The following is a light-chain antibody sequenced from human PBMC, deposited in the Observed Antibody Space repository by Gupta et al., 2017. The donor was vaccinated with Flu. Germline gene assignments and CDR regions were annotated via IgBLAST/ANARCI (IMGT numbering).Light chain of an antibody. CDR3: QQYSIWPPT. Sequence: PAMLSSPPGRSTPLSWRTKQSGSSCLAWYQQKRGQAPRLLISGASSRATGIPARFSGSGSGTEFTLTISRLESEDFALYYCQQYSIWPPTFGQGTKVEIK. CDR1: QSGSSC. V-gene: IGKV3-15*01. J-gene: IGKJ1*01. CDR2: GAS.